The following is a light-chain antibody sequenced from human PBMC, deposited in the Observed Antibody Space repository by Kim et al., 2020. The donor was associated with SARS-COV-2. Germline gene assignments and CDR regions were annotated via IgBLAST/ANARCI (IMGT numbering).Light chain of an antibody. V-gene: IGKV1-39*01. CDR3: QQSDSTPLT. CDR1: QSVSNF. Sequence: DIQMTQSPSSLSASVGDRVTITCRASQSVSNFLNWYQQKPGKAPKLLIYAASTLQSGVPSRFSGGGSGTDSTLTISSLQPEDFATYYCQQSDSTPLTFGGGTKVDIK. CDR2: AAS. J-gene: IGKJ4*01.